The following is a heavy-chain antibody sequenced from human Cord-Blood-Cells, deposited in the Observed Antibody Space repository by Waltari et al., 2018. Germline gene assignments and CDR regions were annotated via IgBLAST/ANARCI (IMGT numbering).Heavy chain of an antibody. V-gene: IGHV1-2*04. Sequence: QVQLVQSGAEVKKPGASVKVSCKASGYTFTGYYMHWVRQAPGQGLEWMGWINPNSGGTNYAQKFQGWVTMTRDTSISTAYMELSRLRSDDTAVYYCARARTMVRGVIITPIYYYFDYWGQGTLVTVSS. D-gene: IGHD3-10*01. J-gene: IGHJ4*02. CDR1: GYTFTGYY. CDR2: INPNSGGT. CDR3: ARARTMVRGVIITPIYYYFDY.